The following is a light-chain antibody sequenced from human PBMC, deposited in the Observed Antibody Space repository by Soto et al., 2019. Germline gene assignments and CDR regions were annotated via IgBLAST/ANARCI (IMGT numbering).Light chain of an antibody. CDR1: QGISNS. J-gene: IGKJ3*01. CDR3: QNYNSAPLT. Sequence: DIQMTQSPSSLSASVGNTVTITCRASQGISNSLAWFQQKPGRVPQFLIYAASTLQPGVPPRFSGSGSGTDFTLTISSLQPEDVATYCCQNYNSAPLTFGPGTRVDIK. V-gene: IGKV1-27*01. CDR2: AAS.